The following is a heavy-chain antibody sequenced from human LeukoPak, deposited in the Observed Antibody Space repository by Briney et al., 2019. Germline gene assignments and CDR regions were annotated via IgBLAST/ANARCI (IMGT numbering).Heavy chain of an antibody. CDR1: GGSISSYY. Sequence: PSETLFLSCTVPGGSISSYYWGWIRQPPGKGLGRIGYFYYSGSTNYNPSLKSRVTVAVDPTKNQFSLKLSSVTAADTAVYYCARASFGAAAGTALDYWGQGTLVTVSS. J-gene: IGHJ4*02. D-gene: IGHD6-13*01. CDR3: ARASFGAAAGTALDY. V-gene: IGHV4-59*01. CDR2: FYYSGST.